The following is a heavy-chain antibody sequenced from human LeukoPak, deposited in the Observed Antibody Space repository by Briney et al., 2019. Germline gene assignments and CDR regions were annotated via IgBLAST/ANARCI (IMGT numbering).Heavy chain of an antibody. J-gene: IGHJ4*02. V-gene: IGHV1-2*06. CDR1: GYTFTGYY. D-gene: IGHD6-19*01. CDR2: INPNSGGT. CDR3: ARGAVSGRYVHY. Sequence: ASVKVPCKASGYTFTGYYMHWVRQAPGQGLEWMGRINPNSGGTNYAQKFQGRVTMTRDTSISTAYMELSRLRSDDTAVYYCARGAVSGRYVHYWGQGTLVTVSS.